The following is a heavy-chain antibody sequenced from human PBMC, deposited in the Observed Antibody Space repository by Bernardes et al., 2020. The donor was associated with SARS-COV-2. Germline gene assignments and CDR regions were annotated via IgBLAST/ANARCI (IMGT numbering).Heavy chain of an antibody. CDR2: IDVDGGDT. CDR1: GITFTSSA. V-gene: IGHV1-58*01. J-gene: IGHJ5*02. Sequence: SVKVSCKASGITFTSSAVQWVRQARGQRLEWMGWIDVDGGDTNYAQKFQERVTITWDVSTRTAYMDLSSLRSEDTAVYYCAAGPNWFDHWGQGTLLTVSS. CDR3: AAGPNWFDH.